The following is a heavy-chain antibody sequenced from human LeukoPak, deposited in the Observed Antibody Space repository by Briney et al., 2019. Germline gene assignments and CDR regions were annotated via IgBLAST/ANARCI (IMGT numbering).Heavy chain of an antibody. CDR2: IFSDGRAT. Sequence: PGGSLRLSCAASGFIFSDYKFHWVRQAPGKGLEWVTVIFSDGRATFYAESVKGRFTIARDDSENTLSLQMNSLRLEDTAVYYCAREGAVGSPREDVLDIRAQGTVVTVSS. D-gene: IGHD1-26*01. CDR3: AREGAVGSPREDVLDI. V-gene: IGHV3-30*04. J-gene: IGHJ3*02. CDR1: GFIFSDYK.